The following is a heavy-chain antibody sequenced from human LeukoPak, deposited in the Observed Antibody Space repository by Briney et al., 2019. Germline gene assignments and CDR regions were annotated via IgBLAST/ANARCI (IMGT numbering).Heavy chain of an antibody. J-gene: IGHJ6*03. D-gene: IGHD6-13*01. Sequence: ASVKVSCKASGYTFTSYDINWVRQATGQGLEWMGRKNPNSGNTGYAQKFQGRVTITRNTSISTAYMELSSLRSEDTAVYYCARVIGYRSSWYNYYMDVWGKGTTVTVSS. CDR2: KNPNSGNT. CDR3: ARVIGYRSSWYNYYMDV. V-gene: IGHV1-8*03. CDR1: GYTFTSYD.